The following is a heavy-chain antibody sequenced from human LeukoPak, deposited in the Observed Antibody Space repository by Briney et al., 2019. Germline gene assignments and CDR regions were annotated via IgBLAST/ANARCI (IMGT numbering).Heavy chain of an antibody. CDR3: ASFPRSPTSRRGY. Sequence: PSETLSLTCTVSGGSISSYYWSWIRQPPGKGLEWIGYIYYSGSTNYNPSLKSRVTISVDTSKNQFSLKLSSVTAADTAVYYCASFPRSPTSRRGYWGQGTLVTVSS. J-gene: IGHJ4*02. CDR1: GGSISSYY. V-gene: IGHV4-59*01. D-gene: IGHD3-10*01. CDR2: IYYSGST.